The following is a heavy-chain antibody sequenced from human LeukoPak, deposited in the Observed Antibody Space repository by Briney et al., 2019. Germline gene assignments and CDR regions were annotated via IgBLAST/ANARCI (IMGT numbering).Heavy chain of an antibody. Sequence: SETLSLTCTVSGGSISSHYWNWIRQPPGKGLEWIRYIYYGGSTNYNPSLKSRVTISLDTSKSQFSLKLSFVTAADTAVYYCAREGSRWVDFDYWGQGTLVTVSS. CDR2: IYYGGST. CDR3: AREGSRWVDFDY. V-gene: IGHV4-59*11. J-gene: IGHJ4*02. CDR1: GGSISSHY. D-gene: IGHD1-26*01.